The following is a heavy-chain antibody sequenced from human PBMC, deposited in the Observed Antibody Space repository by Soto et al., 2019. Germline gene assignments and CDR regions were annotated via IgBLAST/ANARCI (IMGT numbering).Heavy chain of an antibody. V-gene: IGHV1-2*02. CDR3: GKGRSGDVGVFY. Sequence: QVQLVQSGAEVKKSGASVKVSCKASGYTFTGYYIHWVRQAPGQGPEWMGEISPNSGGTKYAQRFQGRVTMTRDTYITTVYMELSNLSPDDTAVYYCGKGRSGDVGVFYWGQGTLVTVYS. D-gene: IGHD1-26*01. CDR2: ISPNSGGT. CDR1: GYTFTGYY. J-gene: IGHJ4*02.